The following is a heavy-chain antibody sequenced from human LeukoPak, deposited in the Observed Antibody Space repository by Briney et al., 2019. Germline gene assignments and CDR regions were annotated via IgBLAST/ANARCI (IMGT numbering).Heavy chain of an antibody. CDR1: GFTFSSYS. D-gene: IGHD6-19*01. Sequence: PGGSLRLSCAASGFTFSSYSMNWVRQAPGKGLEWVSSISSSSSYIYYADSVKGRFTISRDNAKNTLYLQMNSLRAEDTAVYYCARDPVEWAVAGTPVWYYFDYWGQGTLVTVSS. V-gene: IGHV3-21*01. CDR3: ARDPVEWAVAGTPVWYYFDY. J-gene: IGHJ4*02. CDR2: ISSSSSYI.